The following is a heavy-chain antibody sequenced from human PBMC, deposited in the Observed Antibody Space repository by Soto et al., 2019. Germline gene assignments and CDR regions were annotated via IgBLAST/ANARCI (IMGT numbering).Heavy chain of an antibody. CDR3: ARVNSGYDLLDY. J-gene: IGHJ4*02. CDR2: IYYSGST. Sequence: PSETLSLTCTVSGGSISSYYWSWIRQPPGKGLEWIGYIYYSGSTNYNPSLKSRVTISVDTSKNQFSLKLSSVTAADTAVYYCARVNSGYDLLDYWGQGTLVTVSS. CDR1: GGSISSYY. D-gene: IGHD5-12*01. V-gene: IGHV4-59*01.